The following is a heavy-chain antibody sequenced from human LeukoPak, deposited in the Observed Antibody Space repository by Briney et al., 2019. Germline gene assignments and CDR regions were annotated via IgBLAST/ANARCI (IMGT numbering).Heavy chain of an antibody. CDR2: IKSDGST. V-gene: IGHV3-74*01. CDR3: ARAPSEIGGYYPEYFRH. D-gene: IGHD3-22*01. J-gene: IGHJ1*01. CDR1: GFTFSSYW. Sequence: GGSLRLSCAASGFTFSSYWMHWVRQAPGKGLVWVSRIKSDGSTNYADSVKGRFAISRDNAKNTLSLQMNSLRAEDTGVYYCARAPSEIGGYYPEYFRHWGQGTLVTVSS.